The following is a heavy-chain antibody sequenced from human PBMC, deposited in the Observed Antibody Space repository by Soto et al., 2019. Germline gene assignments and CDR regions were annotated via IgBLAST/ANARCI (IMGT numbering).Heavy chain of an antibody. CDR3: ARSPPVATLYYFDY. CDR1: GYTFTGYY. J-gene: IGHJ4*02. D-gene: IGHD5-12*01. Sequence: QVQLVQSAAEMKKPGASVKVSCKASGYTFTGYYMHWVRQAPGQGLEWMGWINPNSGGTNYAQKFQGWVTMTRDTSISTAYMELSRLRSDDTAVYYCARSPPVATLYYFDYWGQGTLVTVSS. V-gene: IGHV1-2*04. CDR2: INPNSGGT.